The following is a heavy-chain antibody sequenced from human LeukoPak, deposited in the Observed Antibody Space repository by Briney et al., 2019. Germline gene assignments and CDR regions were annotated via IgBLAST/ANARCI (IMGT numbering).Heavy chain of an antibody. J-gene: IGHJ4*02. V-gene: IGHV3-7*04. CDR3: ARVYDNYFDY. Sequence: GGSLRLSGAASGFTFRSYWMGWVRQAPGKGLEWVANINQDGSEKYYMNSVKGRFTISRDNAKNSLYLQMNSLRAEDTAVYYCARVYDNYFDYWGQGTLVTVSS. D-gene: IGHD3-16*01. CDR2: INQDGSEK. CDR1: GFTFRSYW.